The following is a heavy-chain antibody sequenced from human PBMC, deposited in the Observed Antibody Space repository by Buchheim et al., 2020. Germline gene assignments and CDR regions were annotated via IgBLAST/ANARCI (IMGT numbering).Heavy chain of an antibody. J-gene: IGHJ4*02. V-gene: IGHV3-48*03. D-gene: IGHD3-22*01. CDR1: GFTFSSYE. Sequence: EVQLVESGGGLVQPGGSLRLSCAASGFTFSSYEMNWVRQAPGKGLEWVSYISSSGSTIYYADSVKGRFTISRDNAENSLYRQMNSLRAEDTAVYYCARNSFGAAAGPTIVVVSYYFDYWGQGTL. CDR3: ARNSFGAAAGPTIVVVSYYFDY. CDR2: ISSSGSTI.